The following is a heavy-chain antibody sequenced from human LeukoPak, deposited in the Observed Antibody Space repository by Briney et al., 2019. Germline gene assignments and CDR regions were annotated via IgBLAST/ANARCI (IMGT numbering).Heavy chain of an antibody. CDR2: ISSSGSTI. D-gene: IGHD3-10*01. CDR3: ARRDHSITMVRGVTYYHYNGMDV. Sequence: GGSLRLSCAASGFTFSDYYMSWIRQAPGKGLEWVSYISSSGSTIYYADSVKGRFTISRDNAKNSLYLQMNSLRAEDTAVYYCARRDHSITMVRGVTYYHYNGMDVWGQGTTVTVSS. CDR1: GFTFSDYY. J-gene: IGHJ6*02. V-gene: IGHV3-11*04.